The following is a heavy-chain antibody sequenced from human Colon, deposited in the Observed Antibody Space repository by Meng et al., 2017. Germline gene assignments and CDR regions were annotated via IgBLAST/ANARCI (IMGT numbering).Heavy chain of an antibody. V-gene: IGHV4-4*02. CDR1: GVSITSSNW. D-gene: IGHD2-15*01. CDR2: IYYSGST. Sequence: QVQLQESGPGLVKPSGTLSLTCAVSGVSITSSNWWSWVRQAPGKGMEWIGTIYYSGSTSYNPSLKSRVTISVDTSKNQFSVNLSSVTAADTAVYYCARQVAATFSGLAFDSWGQGTLVTVSS. CDR3: ARQVAATFSGLAFDS. J-gene: IGHJ4*02.